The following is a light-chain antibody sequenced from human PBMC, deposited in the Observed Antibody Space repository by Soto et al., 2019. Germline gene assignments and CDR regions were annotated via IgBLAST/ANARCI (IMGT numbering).Light chain of an antibody. Sequence: DIQMTQSPSSLSASVGDRVTITCRASQSISSYLNWYQQKPGKAPKLLIYAASSLQSGVPSRFSGSGSGTDFTLNISSLQPEDFATYYCQQSYSTPPYTFGQGTKVEIK. V-gene: IGKV1-39*01. CDR3: QQSYSTPPYT. CDR1: QSISSY. J-gene: IGKJ1*01. CDR2: AAS.